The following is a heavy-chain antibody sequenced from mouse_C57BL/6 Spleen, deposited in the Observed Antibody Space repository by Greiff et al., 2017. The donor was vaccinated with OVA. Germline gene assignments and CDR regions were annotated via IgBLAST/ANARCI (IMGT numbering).Heavy chain of an antibody. CDR3: TLITTVVAHYYAMDY. CDR2: IDPEDGDT. D-gene: IGHD1-1*01. CDR1: GFNIKDYY. V-gene: IGHV14-1*01. J-gene: IGHJ4*01. Sequence: EVQLVESGAELVRPGASVKLSCTASGFNIKDYYMHWVKQRPEQGLEWIGRIDPEDGDTEYAPKFPGKATMTADTSSHTAYLQLSSLTSEDTAVYYCTLITTVVAHYYAMDYWGQGTSVTVSS.